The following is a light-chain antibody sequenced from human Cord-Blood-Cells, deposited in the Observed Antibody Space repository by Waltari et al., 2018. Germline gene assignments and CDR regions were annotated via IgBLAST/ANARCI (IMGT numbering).Light chain of an antibody. CDR3: CSYAGSSTWV. V-gene: IGLV2-23*01. Sequence: QSALTQPASVSGSPGQSITISCTGTSSHVGSYNLVSWYQQHPGKAPKLMICEGSKRPSGVSNRFSGSKSGNTASLTISGLQAEDEADYYCCSYAGSSTWVFGGGTKLTVL. J-gene: IGLJ3*02. CDR2: EGS. CDR1: SSHVGSYNL.